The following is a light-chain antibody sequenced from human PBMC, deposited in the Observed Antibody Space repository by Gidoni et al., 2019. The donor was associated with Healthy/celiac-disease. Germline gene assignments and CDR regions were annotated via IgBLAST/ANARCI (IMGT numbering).Light chain of an antibody. CDR3: QQYGSSPWT. CDR2: VAS. Sequence: ILLTHSPGTLSFSPGERATLSCRASQSVSSSYLAWYQQKPGQAPRLLIYVASRRATGIPDRISGSGCGTDFTLTISRREPEDFAVYYCQQYGSSPWTFGQGTKVEIK. CDR1: QSVSSSY. V-gene: IGKV3-20*01. J-gene: IGKJ1*01.